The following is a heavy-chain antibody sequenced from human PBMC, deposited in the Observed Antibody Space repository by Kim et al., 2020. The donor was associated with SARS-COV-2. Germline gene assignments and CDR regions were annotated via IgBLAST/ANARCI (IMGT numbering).Heavy chain of an antibody. CDR3: AKGGTTVIDN. D-gene: IGHD4-17*01. V-gene: IGHV3-74*01. Sequence: RTSYAEAVKGRSTIARDNAKNTLYLQMNSLRAEDTAVYYCAKGGTTVIDNWGQGTLVTVSS. J-gene: IGHJ4*02. CDR2: RT.